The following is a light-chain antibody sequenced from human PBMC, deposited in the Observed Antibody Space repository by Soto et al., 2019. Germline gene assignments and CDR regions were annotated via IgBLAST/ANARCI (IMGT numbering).Light chain of an antibody. CDR3: QQYDSYSYP. J-gene: IGKJ2*01. Sequence: DIQMTQSPSTLSASVGDRVTITCRASQSISNWLAWYQQKPGKAPKLLISGASSLESGVPSRFSRSGSGTEFPLTISSLQPDDFATYSWQQYDSYSYPLGQGTKLEIK. CDR1: QSISNW. CDR2: GAS. V-gene: IGKV1-5*01.